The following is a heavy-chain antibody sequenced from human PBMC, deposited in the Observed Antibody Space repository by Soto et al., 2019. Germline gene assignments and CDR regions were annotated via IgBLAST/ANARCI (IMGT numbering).Heavy chain of an antibody. Sequence: QVQLVGSGGGVVAPERPLTLSCTASVLLFSRYSMHGVRHAPGGGLEGVTVVSYDGNNKYYADSVKGRFTISRDNSKNTLYLQMNSLRAEDTAVYYCARAGCDGGSCYTLVGLRYGMDVWGQGTTVTVSS. CDR2: VSYDGNNK. J-gene: IGHJ6*02. CDR1: VLLFSRYS. D-gene: IGHD2-15*01. V-gene: IGHV3-30-3*01. CDR3: ARAGCDGGSCYTLVGLRYGMDV.